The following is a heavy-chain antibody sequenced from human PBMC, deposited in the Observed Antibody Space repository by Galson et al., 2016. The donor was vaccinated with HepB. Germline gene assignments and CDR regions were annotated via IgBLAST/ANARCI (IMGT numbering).Heavy chain of an antibody. CDR2: IYYSGNT. Sequence: TLSLTCTVSGGSISSRGYYWSWIRQHPGKGLEWIGYIYYSGNTHYNPSLKSRITISIGTSKNQFSLKLSSVTAADTTVYYCARGIAAAGTGLDYWGQGTLVTVSS. J-gene: IGHJ4*02. D-gene: IGHD6-13*01. V-gene: IGHV4-31*03. CDR3: ARGIAAAGTGLDY. CDR1: GGSISSRGYY.